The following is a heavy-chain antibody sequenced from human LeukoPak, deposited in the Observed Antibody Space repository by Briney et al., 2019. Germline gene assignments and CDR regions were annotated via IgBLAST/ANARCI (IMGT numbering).Heavy chain of an antibody. CDR2: IYSSSST. V-gene: IGHV3-53*01. CDR1: GFNVSNNY. J-gene: IGHJ4*02. D-gene: IGHD4-23*01. Sequence: GGSLRLSCAASGFNVSNNYMTWVRQAPGKGLEWVSLIYSSSSTYYADSVKGRFTISRDNSKNTLYLQVNSLRAEDTAVYYCARRGDGGRSFDYWGQGTLVTVSS. CDR3: ARRGDGGRSFDY.